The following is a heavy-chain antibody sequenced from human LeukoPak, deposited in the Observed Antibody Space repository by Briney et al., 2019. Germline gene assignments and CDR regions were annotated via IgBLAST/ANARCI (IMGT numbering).Heavy chain of an antibody. J-gene: IGHJ4*02. CDR2: ISAYNGNT. D-gene: IGHD6-6*01. CDR1: GYTFTSYG. V-gene: IGHV1-18*01. Sequence: ASVKVSCKASGYTFTSYGISWVRQAPGQGLEWMGWISAYNGNTNYAQKLQGRVTMTTDTSTSTAYMELRSLRSDDTAVYYCAREPRIAARPYYFDYWGQGTLVTVSS. CDR3: AREPRIAARPYYFDY.